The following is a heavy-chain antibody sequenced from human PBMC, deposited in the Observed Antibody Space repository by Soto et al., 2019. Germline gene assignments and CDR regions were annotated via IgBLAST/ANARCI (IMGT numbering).Heavy chain of an antibody. CDR3: ARVRVGRAAAGFDP. D-gene: IGHD2-2*01. Sequence: SETLSLTCTVSGGSISSGGYYWSWIRQHPGKGLEWIGYIYYSGSTYYNPSLKSRVTISVDTSKNQFSLKLSSVTAADTAVYYCARVRVGRAAAGFDPWGQGTLVTVSS. CDR1: GGSISSGGYY. J-gene: IGHJ5*02. V-gene: IGHV4-31*03. CDR2: IYYSGST.